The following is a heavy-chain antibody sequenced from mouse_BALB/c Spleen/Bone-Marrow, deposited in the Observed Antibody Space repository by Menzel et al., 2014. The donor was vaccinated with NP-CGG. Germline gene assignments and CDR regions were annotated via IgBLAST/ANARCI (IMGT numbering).Heavy chain of an antibody. D-gene: IGHD4-1*01. J-gene: IGHJ2*01. V-gene: IGHV1-55*01. Sequence: VQFQQSGAELVKPGTSVKLSCKASGYNFTSYWINWVRLRPGQGLEWIGDIYPGSGSTNYNEKFKSKATLTVDTSSSTAYMQLSSLASEDSALYYCARGAWANWDYFDYWGQGTTLTVSS. CDR1: GYNFTSYW. CDR2: IYPGSGST. CDR3: ARGAWANWDYFDY.